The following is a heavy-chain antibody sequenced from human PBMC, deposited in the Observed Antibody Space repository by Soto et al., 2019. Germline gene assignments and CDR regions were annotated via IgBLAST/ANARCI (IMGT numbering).Heavy chain of an antibody. Sequence: PGGSLRLSCAASGFTFSDYYMSWIRQAPGKGLEWVSYISSSGSTIYYADSVKGRFTISRDNAKNSLYLQMNSLRAEDTAVYYCARWRYCSSTSCDDAFDIWGQGTMVTVSS. CDR3: ARWRYCSSTSCDDAFDI. CDR2: ISSSGSTI. CDR1: GFTFSDYY. J-gene: IGHJ3*02. D-gene: IGHD2-2*01. V-gene: IGHV3-11*01.